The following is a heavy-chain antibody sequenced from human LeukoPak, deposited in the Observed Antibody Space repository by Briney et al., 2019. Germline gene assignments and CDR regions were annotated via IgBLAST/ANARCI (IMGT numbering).Heavy chain of an antibody. J-gene: IGHJ6*03. CDR1: GFTFSTNS. CDR2: ISSSSSYI. CDR3: ARRGEAAAGTGYYYMDV. Sequence: GGSLRLSCAASGFTFSTNSMNWVRQAPGKGKEWVSSISSSSSYIYYADSVNGRFTISRDNAKNSLYLQMNSLRAEDTAVYYCARRGEAAAGTGYYYMDVWGKGTTVTVSS. V-gene: IGHV3-21*01. D-gene: IGHD6-13*01.